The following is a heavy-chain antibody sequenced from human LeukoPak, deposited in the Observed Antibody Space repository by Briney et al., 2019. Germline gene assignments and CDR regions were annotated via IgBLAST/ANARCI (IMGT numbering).Heavy chain of an antibody. J-gene: IGHJ4*02. CDR3: AKAPPRVVAATGGFDY. Sequence: GGSLRLSCAASGFTFSSYAMSWVRQAPGKGLEWVSAISGSGGSTYYADSVKGRFTISRDNSKNTLYLQMNSLRAEDTAVYYCAKAPPRVVAATGGFDYWGQGTLVTVSS. CDR1: GFTFSSYA. D-gene: IGHD2-15*01. CDR2: ISGSGGST. V-gene: IGHV3-23*01.